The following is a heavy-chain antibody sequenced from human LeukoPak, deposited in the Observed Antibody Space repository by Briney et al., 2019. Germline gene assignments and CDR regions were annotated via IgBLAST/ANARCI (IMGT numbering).Heavy chain of an antibody. CDR1: GGTFSSYA. D-gene: IGHD6-19*01. J-gene: IGHJ4*02. V-gene: IGHV1-69*05. Sequence: ASVKVSCKASGGTFSSYAISWVRQAPGQGLEWMGGIIPIFGTANYAQKFQGRVTMTRDTSTSTVYMELSSLRSEDTAVYYCARDRYSSGWYSVYWGQGALVTVSS. CDR3: ARDRYSSGWYSVY. CDR2: IIPIFGTA.